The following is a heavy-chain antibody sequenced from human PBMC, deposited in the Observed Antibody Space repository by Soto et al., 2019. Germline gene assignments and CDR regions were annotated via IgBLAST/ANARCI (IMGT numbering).Heavy chain of an antibody. V-gene: IGHV3-30-3*01. CDR2: ISYDGSNK. CDR1: GFTFSSYA. CDR3: ARDESHIVVVVADYYYGMDV. J-gene: IGHJ6*02. D-gene: IGHD2-15*01. Sequence: QVQLVESGGGVVQPGRSLRLSCAASGFTFSSYAMHWVRQAPGKGLEWVAVISYDGSNKYYADSVKGRFTISRDNSKNTLYLQMNSLRAEDTAVYYCARDESHIVVVVADYYYGMDVWGPGTTVTVSS.